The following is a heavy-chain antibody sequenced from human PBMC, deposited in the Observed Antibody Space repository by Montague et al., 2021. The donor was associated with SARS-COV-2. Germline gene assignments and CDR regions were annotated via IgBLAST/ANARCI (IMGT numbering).Heavy chain of an antibody. V-gene: IGHV4-34*01. J-gene: IGHJ3*02. CDR3: ARVPDYYVSSGYSFDAFDI. CDR1: GGSFSTYS. CDR2: INHGGSI. D-gene: IGHD3-22*01. Sequence: SETLSLTCAVHGGSFSTYSWSWIRQPPGKGLEWIGEINHGGSINYNPSLKSRVTISVDTSKNQFSLKLSSVTAADTAVYYCARVPDYYVSSGYSFDAFDIWGKGTTVTVSS.